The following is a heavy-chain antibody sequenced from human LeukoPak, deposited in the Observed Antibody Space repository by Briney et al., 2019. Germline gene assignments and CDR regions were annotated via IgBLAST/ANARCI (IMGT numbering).Heavy chain of an antibody. J-gene: IGHJ4*02. Sequence: ASVKVSCKASGYTFTGYAMHWVRQAPGQRPEWMGWINVGSGNTKYSQKFQGRVTITSDTSATTTYMELSSLGSEDTAVFYCARDGAPEGYYYFDYWGQGTLVTVSS. D-gene: IGHD6-13*01. CDR3: ARDGAPEGYYYFDY. CDR2: INVGSGNT. CDR1: GYTFTGYA. V-gene: IGHV1-3*01.